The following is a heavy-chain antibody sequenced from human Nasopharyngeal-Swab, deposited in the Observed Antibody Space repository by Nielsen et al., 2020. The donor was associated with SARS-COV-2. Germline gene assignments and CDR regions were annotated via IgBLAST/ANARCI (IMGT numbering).Heavy chain of an antibody. CDR2: IHPVTGGT. CDR1: GYSFTGYY. CDR3: ARDGGGYGDSEF. Sequence: ASVKVSCKTSGYSFTGYYIHWVRQALGQGLEWMGIIHPVTGGTTSAQRFQGRVALTRDTSTSTVFMEVSSLRSEDTAVYYCARDGGGYGDSEFWGQGTLVTVSS. J-gene: IGHJ4*02. V-gene: IGHV1-46*01. D-gene: IGHD4-17*01.